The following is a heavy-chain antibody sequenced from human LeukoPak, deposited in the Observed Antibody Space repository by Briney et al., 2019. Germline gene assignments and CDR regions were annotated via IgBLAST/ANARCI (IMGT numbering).Heavy chain of an antibody. J-gene: IGHJ4*02. V-gene: IGHV3-66*01. CDR2: IYSGGST. Sequence: GGSLRLSCAASGSTVSTNYMSWVRQAPGKGLEWVSVIYSGGSTYYADSVKGKFTISRDNSKNTVYLQMNNLRAEDTAVYYCARGTEYKFGYYFDSWGQGTLVTVSS. CDR3: ARGTEYKFGYYFDS. D-gene: IGHD1-1*01. CDR1: GSTVSTNY.